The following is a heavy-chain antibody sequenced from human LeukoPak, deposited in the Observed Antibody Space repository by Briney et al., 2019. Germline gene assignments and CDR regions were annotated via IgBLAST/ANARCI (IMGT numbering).Heavy chain of an antibody. CDR2: IWYDGSNK. CDR1: GFTFSSYG. Sequence: PGGSLRLSCAASGFTFSSYGMHWVRQAPGKGLEWVAVIWYDGSNKYYADSLKGRFTISRDNSKNTLYLQMNSLRAEDTAVYYCAREGIRFLGWLPNYYYYYMDVWGKGTTVTVSS. D-gene: IGHD3-3*01. J-gene: IGHJ6*03. CDR3: AREGIRFLGWLPNYYYYYMDV. V-gene: IGHV3-33*01.